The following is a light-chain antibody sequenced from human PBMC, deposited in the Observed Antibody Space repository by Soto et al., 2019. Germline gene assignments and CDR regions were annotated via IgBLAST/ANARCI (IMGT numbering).Light chain of an antibody. CDR3: SSYTGTSTYV. Sequence: QSVLTQPDSVSGSPGQSVAISCTAASSDIGNYNYVSWYQQRPGKVPKLIIHDVSDRPSGVSDRFSGSKSGNTASLTISGLQAEDEAEYYCSSYTGTSTYVFGSGTKVTVL. CDR2: DVS. V-gene: IGLV2-14*03. CDR1: SSDIGNYNY. J-gene: IGLJ1*01.